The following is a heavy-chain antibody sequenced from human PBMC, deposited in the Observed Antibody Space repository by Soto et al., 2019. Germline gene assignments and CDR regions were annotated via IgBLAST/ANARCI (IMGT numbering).Heavy chain of an antibody. Sequence: QVQLVESGGGVVQPGRSLRLSCAASGFTFSSYAMHWVRQAPGKGLEWVAVISYDGSNKYYADSVKGGFTISRYNSKNTLYLQMNNLRPEDTAVYYCARVNGGSYFAYFDYWGQGTLVTVSS. V-gene: IGHV3-30-3*01. CDR2: ISYDGSNK. CDR3: ARVNGGSYFAYFDY. D-gene: IGHD1-26*01. J-gene: IGHJ4*02. CDR1: GFTFSSYA.